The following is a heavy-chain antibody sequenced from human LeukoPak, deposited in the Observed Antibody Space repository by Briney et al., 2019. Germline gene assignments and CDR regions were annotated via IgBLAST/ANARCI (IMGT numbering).Heavy chain of an antibody. CDR2: IYYSGST. Sequence: SETLSLTCTVSGGSISSYYWSWIRQPPGKGLEWIGYIYYSGSTNYDPSLRSRVTISVDTSKNQFSLKLSSVTAADTAVYYCARLPAYGGDFKFDYWGQGTLVTVSS. CDR3: ARLPAYGGDFKFDY. V-gene: IGHV4-59*01. J-gene: IGHJ4*02. CDR1: GGSISSYY. D-gene: IGHD2-21*02.